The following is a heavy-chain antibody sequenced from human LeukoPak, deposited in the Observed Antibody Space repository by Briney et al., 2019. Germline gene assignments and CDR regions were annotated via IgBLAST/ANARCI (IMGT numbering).Heavy chain of an antibody. V-gene: IGHV4-38-2*01. Sequence: PSETLSLTCAVSGYSISSDYYWGWIRQPPGKGQEWIGSIYHSGSTYYNPSLKSRVTISVDTSKNQFSLNLTSVTAADTAVYYCATLRALSITMIVVVITTYYFDYWGQGTLVTVSS. CDR2: IYHSGST. CDR3: ATLRALSITMIVVVITTYYFDY. J-gene: IGHJ4*02. CDR1: GYSISSDYY. D-gene: IGHD3-22*01.